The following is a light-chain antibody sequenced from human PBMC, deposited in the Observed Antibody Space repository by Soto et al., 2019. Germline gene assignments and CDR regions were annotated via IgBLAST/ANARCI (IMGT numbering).Light chain of an antibody. CDR3: QQYNNWPWT. CDR2: GAS. Sequence: IRMTQSPATLSVTTEERATLSCRASQSISDPLAWYQQKPGQAPRLLIHGASTRAPGFPARFSGSGSGTDFTLTISSLQSEDFAVYYCQQYNNWPWTFGQGSKVDI. J-gene: IGKJ1*01. V-gene: IGKV3-15*01. CDR1: QSISDP.